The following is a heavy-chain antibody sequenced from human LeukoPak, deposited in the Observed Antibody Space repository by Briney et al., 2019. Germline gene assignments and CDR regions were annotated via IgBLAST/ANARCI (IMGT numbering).Heavy chain of an antibody. D-gene: IGHD4-17*01. Sequence: ASVKVSCKASGYTFSSYYMNWVRQDPGQGLEWMGKINSYGGSTNYAQKFQGRVTMTRDTSTSTVYMELSSLRSEDTAVYYCVRGWWGTDYGWTNWFDPWGQGTLVTVSS. CDR2: INSYGGST. CDR1: GYTFSSYY. CDR3: VRGWWGTDYGWTNWFDP. J-gene: IGHJ5*02. V-gene: IGHV1-46*01.